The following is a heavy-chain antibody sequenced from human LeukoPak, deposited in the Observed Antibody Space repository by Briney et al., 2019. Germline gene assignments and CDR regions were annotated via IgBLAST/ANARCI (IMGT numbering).Heavy chain of an antibody. CDR2: IKTKTDGGTT. CDR1: GFTFNNAW. J-gene: IGHJ4*02. Sequence: PGGSLRLSWAASGFTFNNAWMAWVRQVPGEGLEWIGRIKTKTDGGTTDYAAPVKGRFTISRDDSKNTLYLKMNSLKIDDTAVYYCATDLRWELQFTLDYWGQGTLVTVSS. V-gene: IGHV3-15*05. CDR3: ATDLRWELQFTLDY. D-gene: IGHD1-26*01.